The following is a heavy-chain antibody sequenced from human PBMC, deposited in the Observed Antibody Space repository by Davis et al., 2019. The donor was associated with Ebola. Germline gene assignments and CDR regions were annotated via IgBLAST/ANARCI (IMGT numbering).Heavy chain of an antibody. J-gene: IGHJ4*02. D-gene: IGHD3-3*01. CDR2: ISGNGNSK. CDR1: GFTFSSYG. V-gene: IGHV3-23*01. Sequence: GGSLRLSCAASGFTFSSYGMHWVRQAPGKGLEWVSAISGNGNSKYYADFVKGRFTISRDNSKNTLYLQMNSLRSEDTAVYYCAKDAGITIFAVVITPFDSWGQGTLVTVSS. CDR3: AKDAGITIFAVVITPFDS.